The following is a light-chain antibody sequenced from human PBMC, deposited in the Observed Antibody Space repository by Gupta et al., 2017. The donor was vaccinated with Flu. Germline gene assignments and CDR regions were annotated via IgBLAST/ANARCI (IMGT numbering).Light chain of an antibody. Sequence: DIVMTQSPLSLPVTPGEPASISCRSSQSLLHSNGYNYLDWYRQKPGQAPQLLIYSGSNRASGVPDRFSGSGSGTDFTLKISRVEAEDVGVYYCMQDLQTQYSFGQGTKLEIK. J-gene: IGKJ2*03. V-gene: IGKV2-28*01. CDR2: SGS. CDR1: QSLLHSNGYNY. CDR3: MQDLQTQYS.